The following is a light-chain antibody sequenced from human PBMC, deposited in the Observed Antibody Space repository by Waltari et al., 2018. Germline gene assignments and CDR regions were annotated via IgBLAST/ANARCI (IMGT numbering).Light chain of an antibody. J-gene: IGKJ2*01. CDR2: GTS. V-gene: IGKV1-39*01. CDR1: QIISTY. CDR3: QQSYSSPYT. Sequence: DIQMTPSPSSLAASVGDRVTITCRASQIISTYLNWYQQKPGKAPMLLIYGTSGLQSGVPSRFSGSGSGTDFTLAISSLQPEDFATYYCQQSYSSPYTFGQGTQLQIK.